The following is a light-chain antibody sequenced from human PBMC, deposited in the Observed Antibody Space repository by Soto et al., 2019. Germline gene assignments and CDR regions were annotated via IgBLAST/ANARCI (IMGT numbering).Light chain of an antibody. J-gene: IGLJ1*01. CDR3: SSFAGSNNFPYV. CDR2: EVN. V-gene: IGLV2-8*01. CDR1: SSDVGGYNS. Sequence: QSVLTQPASVSGSPGQSITISCTGTSSDVGGYNSVSWYQQHPGKAPKLMIYEVNKRPSGVPDRFSGSKSGNTASLTVSGLQAEDEADYYCSSFAGSNNFPYVFGTGTKVTVL.